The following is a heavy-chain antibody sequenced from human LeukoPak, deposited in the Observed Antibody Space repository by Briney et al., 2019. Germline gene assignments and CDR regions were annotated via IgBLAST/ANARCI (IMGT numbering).Heavy chain of an antibody. D-gene: IGHD3-10*01. CDR3: ARGSDTMVRGASSAFDY. CDR1: GYTFTGYY. Sequence: ASVKVSCKASGYTFTGYYMHWVRQAPGQGLEWMGWINPNSGGTNYAQKFQGRVTMTRDTSISTAYMELSRLRSDDTAVYYCARGSDTMVRGASSAFDYWGQGTPVTVSS. V-gene: IGHV1-2*02. CDR2: INPNSGGT. J-gene: IGHJ4*02.